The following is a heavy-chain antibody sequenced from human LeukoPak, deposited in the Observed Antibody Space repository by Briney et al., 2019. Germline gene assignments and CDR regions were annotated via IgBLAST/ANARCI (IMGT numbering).Heavy chain of an antibody. CDR2: IYPGDSDT. D-gene: IGHD2-21*01. J-gene: IGHJ4*02. CDR1: GYSVTSYW. CDR3: ARHRDIVVVDY. Sequence: GESLKISCKGSGYSVTSYWIGWVRPMPGKGLEWMGIIYPGDSDTRYSPSFQGQVTISADKSISTAYLQWSSLKASDTAMYYCARHRDIVVVDYWGQGTLVTVSS. V-gene: IGHV5-51*01.